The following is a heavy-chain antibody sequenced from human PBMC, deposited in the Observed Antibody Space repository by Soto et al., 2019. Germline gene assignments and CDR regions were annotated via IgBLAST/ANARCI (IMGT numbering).Heavy chain of an antibody. CDR1: GFTFSSYA. Sequence: EVQLLESGGALVQPGGSLRLSCAASGFTFSSYAMSWVRQAPGKGLEWVSLISASGGGTYYADSVKGRFTISRDNAKNTLSLQMNSLSAEDTAVFYWAKLMSNGSQEYWGEGTLVCVSS. V-gene: IGHV3-23*01. D-gene: IGHD2-8*01. J-gene: IGHJ4*02. CDR3: AKLMSNGSQEY. CDR2: ISASGGGT.